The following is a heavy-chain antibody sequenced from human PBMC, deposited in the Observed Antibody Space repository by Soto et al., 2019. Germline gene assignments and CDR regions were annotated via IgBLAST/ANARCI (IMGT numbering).Heavy chain of an antibody. V-gene: IGHV3-21*01. J-gene: IGHJ4*02. CDR2: ISSSSSYI. D-gene: IGHD6-6*01. CDR1: GFTFSSYS. CDR3: AREPYSSSYLYYFDY. Sequence: EVQLVESGGGLVKPGGSLRLSCAASGFTFSSYSMNWVRQAPGKGLEWVSSISSSSSYIYYADSVKGRFTISRDNAKNSLYLQMNSLRAEDTAVYYCAREPYSSSYLYYFDYWGQGTLVTVSS.